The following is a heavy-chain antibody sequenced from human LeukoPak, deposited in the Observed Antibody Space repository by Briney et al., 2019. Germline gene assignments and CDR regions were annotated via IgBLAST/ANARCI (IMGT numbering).Heavy chain of an antibody. V-gene: IGHV4-39*01. CDR3: ASDGAVAGPYYFDY. CDR1: GGSISSSSYY. Sequence: SETLSLTCTVSGGSISSSSYYWGWIRQPPGKGLEWMGSIYYSGSTYYNPSLKSRVTISVDTSKNQFSLKLSSVTAADPAVYYCASDGAVAGPYYFDYWGQGTLVTVSS. D-gene: IGHD6-19*01. CDR2: IYYSGST. J-gene: IGHJ4*02.